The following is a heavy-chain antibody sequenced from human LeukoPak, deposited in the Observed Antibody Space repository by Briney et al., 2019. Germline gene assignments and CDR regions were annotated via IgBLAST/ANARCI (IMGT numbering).Heavy chain of an antibody. V-gene: IGHV3-11*04. Sequence: GGSLRLSCAASGFTFSDYYMNWIRQAPGRGLEWISYISITGFTVYYADSVKGRFTISRDNSDNLLYLQMTSLRPDDTAVYYCARVSLVDWFDPWGQGTLVTVSS. CDR2: ISITGFTV. D-gene: IGHD2-15*01. CDR1: GFTFSDYY. CDR3: ARVSLVDWFDP. J-gene: IGHJ5*02.